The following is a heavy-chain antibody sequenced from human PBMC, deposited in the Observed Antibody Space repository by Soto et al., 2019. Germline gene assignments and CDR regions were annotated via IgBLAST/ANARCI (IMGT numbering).Heavy chain of an antibody. J-gene: IGHJ6*02. D-gene: IGHD2-15*01. CDR1: GGTFSSYA. Sequence: QVQLVQSGAEVKKPGSSVKVSCKASGGTFSSYAISWVRQAPGQGLEWMGGIIPIFGTANYAQKFQGRVTITAAESTSTAHMELSSLRSGDTAVYYCARPPGGRGYSYGMDVWGQGTTVTVSS. CDR2: IIPIFGTA. V-gene: IGHV1-69*12. CDR3: ARPPGGRGYSYGMDV.